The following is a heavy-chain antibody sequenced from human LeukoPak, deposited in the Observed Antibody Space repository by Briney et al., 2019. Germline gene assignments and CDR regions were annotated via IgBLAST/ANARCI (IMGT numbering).Heavy chain of an antibody. D-gene: IGHD2-2*01. CDR3: AKAGYCSSTSCYFSGYYYYYMDV. V-gene: IGHV3-9*01. Sequence: GGSLRLSCAASGFTFSSYAMHWVRQAPGKGLEWVSGISWNSGSIGYADSVKGRFTISRDNAKNSLYLQMNSLRAEDTALYYCAKAGYCSSTSCYFSGYYYYYMDVWGKGTTVTISS. CDR2: ISWNSGSI. J-gene: IGHJ6*03. CDR1: GFTFSSYA.